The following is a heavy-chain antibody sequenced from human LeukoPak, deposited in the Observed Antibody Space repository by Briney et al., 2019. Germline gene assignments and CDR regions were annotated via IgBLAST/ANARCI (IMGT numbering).Heavy chain of an antibody. Sequence: PGGSLRLSCAASGFTFSSYAMHWVRQAPGKGLEYVSAISSNGGSTYYANSVKGRFTISRDNSKNTLYLQMGSLRAEDMAVYYCARGPSYSSPYDYWGQGTLVTVSS. J-gene: IGHJ4*02. CDR2: ISSNGGST. CDR1: GFTFSSYA. D-gene: IGHD6-13*01. V-gene: IGHV3-64*01. CDR3: ARGPSYSSPYDY.